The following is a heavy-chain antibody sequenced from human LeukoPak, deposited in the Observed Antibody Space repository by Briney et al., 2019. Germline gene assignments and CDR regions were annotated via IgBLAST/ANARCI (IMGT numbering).Heavy chain of an antibody. CDR1: GYTFTSYY. Sequence: GASVKVSCKSCGYTFTSYYMHWVRPAAGQGVEWMGIINPSGGSTSYVQKFQGRVTKTRNTSINTAYMELSSLRSEDTAVYYCARAGSGTMVRGVSWGQGTLVTVSS. D-gene: IGHD3-10*01. CDR3: ARAGSGTMVRGVS. CDR2: INPSGGST. V-gene: IGHV1-46*01. J-gene: IGHJ5*02.